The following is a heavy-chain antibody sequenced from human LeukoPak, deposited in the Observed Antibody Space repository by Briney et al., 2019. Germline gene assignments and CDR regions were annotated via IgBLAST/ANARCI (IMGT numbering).Heavy chain of an antibody. CDR1: GGSFSGYY. J-gene: IGHJ5*02. CDR2: INHSGST. D-gene: IGHD5-18*01. Sequence: PSETLSLTCAVYGGSFSGYYWSWIRQPPGKGLEWIGEINHSGSTNYNPSLKSRVTISVDTSKNQFSLKLSSVTAADTAVYYCARGRGGTYSYGYFWFDPWGQGTLVNVSS. CDR3: ARGRGGTYSYGYFWFDP. V-gene: IGHV4-34*01.